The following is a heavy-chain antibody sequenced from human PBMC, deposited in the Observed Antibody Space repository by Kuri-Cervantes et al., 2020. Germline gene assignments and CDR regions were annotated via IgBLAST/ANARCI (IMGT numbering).Heavy chain of an antibody. V-gene: IGHV1-69*05. CDR2: IIPIFRTA. J-gene: IGHJ6*03. D-gene: IGHD4-23*01. CDR3: ARLVTHYYYMDV. Sequence: SVKVSCKASGGTFNSHDISRVRQAPGQGLEWMRGIIPIFRTAIYAQKLQGRVTITTAESTSTAYMELRSLRSDDTAVYYCARLVTHYYYMDVWGKGTTVTVSS. CDR1: GGTFNSHD.